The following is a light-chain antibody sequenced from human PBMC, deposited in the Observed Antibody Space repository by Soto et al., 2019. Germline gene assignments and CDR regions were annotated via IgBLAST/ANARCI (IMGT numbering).Light chain of an antibody. J-gene: IGLJ3*02. CDR1: SSDVGGYNY. Sequence: QSVLTQPASVSGSPGQSITISCTGTSSDVGGYNYVSWYQQHPGKAPKLMIYDVSNRPAGVSNRFSGSKSGNTASLTISGLQAEDEAGYYCSLYTSSSTWVFGGGTKLTVL. CDR2: DVS. CDR3: SLYTSSSTWV. V-gene: IGLV2-14*01.